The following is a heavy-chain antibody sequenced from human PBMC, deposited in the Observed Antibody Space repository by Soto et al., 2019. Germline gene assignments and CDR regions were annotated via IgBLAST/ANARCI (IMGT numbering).Heavy chain of an antibody. J-gene: IGHJ4*02. CDR2: IYSLGNT. V-gene: IGHV4-39*01. CDR1: GGSISSSSYY. D-gene: IGHD3-22*01. CDR3: ARQIYDSSGYYYAS. Sequence: QMQLQESGPGLVKPSETLSLTCTVSGGSISSSSYYWGWIRQPPGQGLEWLGTIYSLGNTYYNPSLKSRVTISVDKSKSPLFLKLSSVTAPDTAVYYCARQIYDSSGYYYASWGQGTLVTVSS.